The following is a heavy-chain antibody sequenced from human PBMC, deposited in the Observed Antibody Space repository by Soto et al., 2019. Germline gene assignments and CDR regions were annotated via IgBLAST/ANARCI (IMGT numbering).Heavy chain of an antibody. CDR3: AHRRCWFDY. CDR1: GFSLSTSGVG. D-gene: IGHD3-10*02. Sequence: QITLQESGPTLVKPTQTPTLTCTFSGFSLSTSGVGVGWIRQPPGNAMEWLALIYWYDDKRYSPSLKSRLTITQDTSQNQVVLTMTNMDPVDTATYYCAHRRCWFDYLGQGTLVTVSS. V-gene: IGHV2-5*01. CDR2: IYWYDDK. J-gene: IGHJ4*02.